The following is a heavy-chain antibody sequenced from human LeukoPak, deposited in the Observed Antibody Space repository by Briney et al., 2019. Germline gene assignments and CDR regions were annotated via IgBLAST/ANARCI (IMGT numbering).Heavy chain of an antibody. Sequence: GGSLRLSCAASGFTLSDYYMSWIRQAPGKGLEWVSYISSSGSTIYYADSVKGRFTISRDNAKNSLYLQMNSLRAEDTAVYYCARIRYCTNGVCSREFYFDYWGQGTLVTVSS. V-gene: IGHV3-11*04. J-gene: IGHJ4*02. CDR1: GFTLSDYY. D-gene: IGHD2-8*01. CDR3: ARIRYCTNGVCSREFYFDY. CDR2: ISSSGSTI.